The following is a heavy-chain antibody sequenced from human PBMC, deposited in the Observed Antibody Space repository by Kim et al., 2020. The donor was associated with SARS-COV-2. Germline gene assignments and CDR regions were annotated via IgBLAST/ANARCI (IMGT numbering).Heavy chain of an antibody. CDR1: GFTFSSYA. CDR2: ISGSGGST. V-gene: IGHV3-23*01. J-gene: IGHJ6*03. Sequence: GGSLRLSCAASGFTFSSYAMSWVRQAPGKGLEWVSAISGSGGSTYYADSVKGRFTISRDNSKNTLYLQMNSLRAEDTAVYYCAKDGSSSSWYYYYYIDVWGNGTTVTLSS. CDR3: AKDGSSSSWYYYYYIDV. D-gene: IGHD6-13*01.